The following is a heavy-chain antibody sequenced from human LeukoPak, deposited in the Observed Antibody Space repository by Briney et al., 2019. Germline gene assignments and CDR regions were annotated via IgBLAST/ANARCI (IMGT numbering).Heavy chain of an antibody. D-gene: IGHD2-2*01. CDR3: AKAIRTSCYGCNMDV. CDR1: GFTFSSYA. Sequence: GGSLRLSCAASGFTFSSYAMNWVRQAPGKGLEWISTISASGGSTYHAVSVKGRFTISRDNSKNTLYLQMNTLRAEDTAVYYCAKAIRTSCYGCNMDVWGEGTTVTVSS. V-gene: IGHV3-23*01. CDR2: ISASGGST. J-gene: IGHJ6*03.